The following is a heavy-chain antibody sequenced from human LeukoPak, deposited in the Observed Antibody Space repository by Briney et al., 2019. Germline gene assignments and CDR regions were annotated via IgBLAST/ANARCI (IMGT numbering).Heavy chain of an antibody. D-gene: IGHD3-10*01. J-gene: IGHJ6*02. CDR1: GGSISSGGYY. CDR3: ASLLLWFGELSNNPYYYYGMDV. Sequence: SSETLSLTCTVSGGSISSGGYYWSWIRQHPGKGLEWIGYIYYSGSTYYNPSLKSRVTISVDTSKNQFSLRLSSVTAADTAVYYCASLLLWFGELSNNPYYYYGMDVWGQGTTVTVS. CDR2: IYYSGST. V-gene: IGHV4-31*03.